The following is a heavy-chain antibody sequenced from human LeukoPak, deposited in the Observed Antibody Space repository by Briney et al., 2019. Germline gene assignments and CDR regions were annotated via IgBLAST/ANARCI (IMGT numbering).Heavy chain of an antibody. V-gene: IGHV3-9*01. CDR2: ISWNSGSI. CDR3: AKDSGYDYQAFDI. D-gene: IGHD5-12*01. Sequence: GGSLRLSCAASGFTFSSYGMHWVRQAPGKGLEWVSGISWNSGSIGYADSVRGRFTISRDNAKNSLYLQMNSLRAEDTALYYCAKDSGYDYQAFDIWGQGTMVTVSS. CDR1: GFTFSSYG. J-gene: IGHJ3*02.